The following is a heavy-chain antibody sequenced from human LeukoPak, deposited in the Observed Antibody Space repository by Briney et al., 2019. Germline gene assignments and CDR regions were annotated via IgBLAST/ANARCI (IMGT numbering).Heavy chain of an antibody. CDR3: ARDLGTVDY. Sequence: SETLSLTCSVSGGSISRTNYDWAWIRQPPGKRLEWIGSIYYSGTTYYNPSLKSRVIISVDTSKNQFSLRLNSVTAADTAVYYCARDLGTVDYWGQGTLVTVSS. CDR2: IYYSGTT. V-gene: IGHV4-39*07. J-gene: IGHJ4*02. D-gene: IGHD7-27*01. CDR1: GGSISRTNYD.